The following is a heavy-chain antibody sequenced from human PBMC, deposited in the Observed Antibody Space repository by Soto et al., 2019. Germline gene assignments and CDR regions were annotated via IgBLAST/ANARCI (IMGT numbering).Heavy chain of an antibody. V-gene: IGHV4-30-2*01. CDR1: GGSISSGGYS. J-gene: IGHJ6*02. CDR3: AREKRGYSYGYFYYYGMDV. CDR2: IYHSGST. D-gene: IGHD5-18*01. Sequence: SQTLSLTCAVSGGSISSGGYSWSWIRQPPGKGLEWIGYIYHSGSTYYNPSLKSRVTISVDRSKNQFSLKLSSVTAADTAVYYCAREKRGYSYGYFYYYGMDVWGQGTTVTVSS.